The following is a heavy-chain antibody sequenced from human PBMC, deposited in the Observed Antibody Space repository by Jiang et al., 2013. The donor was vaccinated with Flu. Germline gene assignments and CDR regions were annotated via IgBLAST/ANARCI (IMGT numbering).Heavy chain of an antibody. J-gene: IGHJ5*02. CDR2: IIPIVGTT. Sequence: GAEVKKPGSSVKVSCMASGDTFSKNTVIWVRQAPGQGLEWMAGIIPIVGTTNYAQKFQGRVTITADKSTSTIYMAMSNLRSEDTAVYYCARGYPTAGMVTAKEHWFDPWGQGTLVTVSS. V-gene: IGHV1-69*06. CDR3: ARGYPTAGMVTAKEHWFDP. D-gene: IGHD2-21*02. CDR1: GDTFSKNT.